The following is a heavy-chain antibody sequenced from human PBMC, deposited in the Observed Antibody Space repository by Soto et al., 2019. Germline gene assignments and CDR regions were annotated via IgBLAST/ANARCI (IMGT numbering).Heavy chain of an antibody. J-gene: IGHJ4*02. CDR1: GFTFTRYS. CDR2: ISSTTNYI. Sequence: PGGSLRLSCAASGFTFTRYSMNWVRQAPGKGLEWVSSISSTTNYIYYAGSVKGRFTISRDDSKNTVYLQMNSLKTDDTAVYYCAKEMFPRTVLDSSSPWGDFWGRGSLVTVSS. V-gene: IGHV3-21*01. D-gene: IGHD2-15*01. CDR3: AKEMFPRTVLDSSSPWGDF.